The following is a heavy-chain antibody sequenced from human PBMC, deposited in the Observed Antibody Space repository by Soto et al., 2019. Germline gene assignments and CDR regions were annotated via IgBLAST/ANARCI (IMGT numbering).Heavy chain of an antibody. J-gene: IGHJ6*02. CDR3: ARVPSPFDYYYAMDV. Sequence: SSETLSLTCTVSGDSISSGNKYWSWIRQAPGKGLEWIGYISSSGTTYYNPSLKSRLTMSLDTSQNQFSLRLASVTDADSAVYYCARVPSPFDYYYAMDVWGQGTTVTVSS. V-gene: IGHV4-30-4*01. CDR2: ISSSGTT. D-gene: IGHD3-16*01. CDR1: GDSISSGNKY.